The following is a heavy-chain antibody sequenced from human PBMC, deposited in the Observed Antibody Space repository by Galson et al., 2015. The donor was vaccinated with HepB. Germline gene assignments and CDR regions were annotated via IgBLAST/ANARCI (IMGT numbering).Heavy chain of an antibody. D-gene: IGHD3-10*01. CDR1: GFTFSSYA. CDR3: AREVAGYYYGMDV. Sequence: SLRLSCAASGFTFSSYAMHWVRQAPGKGLEWVAVISYDGSNKYYADSVKGRFTISRDNSKNTLYLQMNSLRAEDTAVYYCAREVAGYYYGMDVWGQGTTVTVSS. CDR2: ISYDGSNK. V-gene: IGHV3-30-3*01. J-gene: IGHJ6*02.